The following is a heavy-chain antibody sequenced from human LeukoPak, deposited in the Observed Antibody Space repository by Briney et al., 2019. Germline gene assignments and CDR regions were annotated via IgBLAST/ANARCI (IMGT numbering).Heavy chain of an antibody. D-gene: IGHD5-24*01. CDR1: GYTFTGYH. V-gene: IGHV1-2*06. CDR3: AREGKDGYNYEFDY. Sequence: ASVKVSCKASGYTFTGYHIHWVRQAPGQGLEWMGRISPKSGGTDYPQKFQDGVAVTRESSISTAYMELSRLRSDDTAVYYCAREGKDGYNYEFDYWGQGTLVTVSS. CDR2: ISPKSGGT. J-gene: IGHJ4*02.